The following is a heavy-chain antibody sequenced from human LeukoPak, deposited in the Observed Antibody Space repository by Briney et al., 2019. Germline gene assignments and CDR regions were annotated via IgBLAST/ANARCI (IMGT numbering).Heavy chain of an antibody. V-gene: IGHV4-39*01. Sequence: SETLSLTCTVSGGSISSSSYYWGWIRQPPGKGLEWIGSIYYSGSTYYNPSLKSRVTISVDTSKNQFSLKLTSVTAADTAVYYCARPLRVVIWGAFDIWGQGTMVIVSS. CDR1: GGSISSSSYY. CDR2: IYYSGST. CDR3: ARPLRVVIWGAFDI. D-gene: IGHD3-3*01. J-gene: IGHJ3*02.